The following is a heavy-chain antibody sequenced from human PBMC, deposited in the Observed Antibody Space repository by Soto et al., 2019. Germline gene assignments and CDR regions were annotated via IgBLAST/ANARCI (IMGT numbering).Heavy chain of an antibody. CDR3: ARERTVAGNDY. CDR1: GYTFTSYD. Sequence: ASVQVSCKASGYTFTSYDINWVRQATGQGLEWMGWMNPNSANTGYAQKFQGRVTMTRNTSISTAYMELSSLRSEDTAVYYCARERTVAGNDYWGQGTLVTVSS. CDR2: MNPNSANT. J-gene: IGHJ4*02. D-gene: IGHD6-19*01. V-gene: IGHV1-8*01.